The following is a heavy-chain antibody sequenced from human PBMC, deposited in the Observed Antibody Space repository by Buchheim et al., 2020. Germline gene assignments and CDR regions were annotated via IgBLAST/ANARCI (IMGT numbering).Heavy chain of an antibody. Sequence: QVQLVESGGGVVQPGRSLRLSCAASGFTFSSYAMHWVRQAPGKGLEWVTVISYDGSNKYYADSVKGRFTISRDNSKNTRYLQMNSLRAEDTAVYYCARGERRNWNYEEFDYWGQGTL. CDR3: ARGERRNWNYEEFDY. CDR1: GFTFSSYA. V-gene: IGHV3-30*04. J-gene: IGHJ4*02. D-gene: IGHD1-7*01. CDR2: ISYDGSNK.